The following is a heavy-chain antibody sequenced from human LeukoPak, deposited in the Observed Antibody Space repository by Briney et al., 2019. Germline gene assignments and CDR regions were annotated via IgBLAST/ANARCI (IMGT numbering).Heavy chain of an antibody. CDR2: IYYSGST. CDR1: GDSISSYY. J-gene: IGHJ4*02. V-gene: IGHV4-59*12. CDR3: AREGGYSYGDAPLHFDY. Sequence: SETLSLTCTVSGDSISSYYWNWIRQPPGKGLEWIGYIYYSGSTNYNPSLKSRVTISVDTSKNQFSLKLRYVTVADAAVYYCAREGGYSYGDAPLHFDYWGQGTLVTVSS. D-gene: IGHD5-18*01.